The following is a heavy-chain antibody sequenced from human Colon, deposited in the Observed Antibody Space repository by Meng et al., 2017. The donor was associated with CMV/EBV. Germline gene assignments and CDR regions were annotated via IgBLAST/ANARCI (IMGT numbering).Heavy chain of an antibody. CDR3: ARAAAGKFDY. CDR1: GFTLSSYG. D-gene: IGHD6-13*01. Sequence: GGSLRLSCAASGFTLSSYGIHWVRQAPGKGLEWVAVISFDGSEKHYADSVKGRFTISRDKSKNTVYLQMSSLRPEDTAVYYCARAAAGKFDYWGQGTLVTVSS. J-gene: IGHJ4*02. V-gene: IGHV3-30*04. CDR2: ISFDGSEK.